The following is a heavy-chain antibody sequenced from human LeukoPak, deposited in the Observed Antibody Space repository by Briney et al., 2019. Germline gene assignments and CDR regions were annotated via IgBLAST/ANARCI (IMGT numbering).Heavy chain of an antibody. Sequence: GGSLRLSCAASGFTFDDYAMHWVREAPGPGVESVSLISGAGGRTHYADSVKGRFTISKDNSKNSLYLQMNSLRTEDTAFYYSAKAYYDYVWGSYRYFCAFDIWGQGTMVTVSS. J-gene: IGHJ3*02. V-gene: IGHV3-43*02. D-gene: IGHD3-16*02. CDR1: GFTFDDYA. CDR3: AKAYYDYVWGSYRYFCAFDI. CDR2: ISGAGGRT.